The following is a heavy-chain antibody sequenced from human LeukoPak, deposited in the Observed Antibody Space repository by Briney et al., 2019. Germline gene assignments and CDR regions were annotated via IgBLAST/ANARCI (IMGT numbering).Heavy chain of an antibody. CDR1: GFTFSSYA. CDR3: ARDHGGYSYGVGGLDY. V-gene: IGHV3-30*01. D-gene: IGHD5-18*01. CDR2: ISYDGSNK. J-gene: IGHJ4*02. Sequence: GRPLRLSCAASGFTFSSYAMHWVRQAPGKGLEWVAVISYDGSNKYYADSVKGRFTISRDNSKNTLYLQMNSLRAEDTAVYYCARDHGGYSYGVGGLDYWGQGTLVTVSS.